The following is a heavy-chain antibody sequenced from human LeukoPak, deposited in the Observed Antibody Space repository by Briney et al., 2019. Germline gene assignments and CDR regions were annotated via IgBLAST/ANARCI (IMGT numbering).Heavy chain of an antibody. D-gene: IGHD2-2*02. Sequence: GASVKVSCKASGYTFTGYYMHWVRQAPGQGLEWMGWINPNSGNTGYAQKFQGRVTMTRNTSISTAYMELSSLRSEDTAVYYCARVVVVPAAIFELDYWGQGTLVTVSS. CDR3: ARVVVVPAAIFELDY. CDR1: GYTFTGYY. CDR2: INPNSGNT. J-gene: IGHJ4*02. V-gene: IGHV1-8*02.